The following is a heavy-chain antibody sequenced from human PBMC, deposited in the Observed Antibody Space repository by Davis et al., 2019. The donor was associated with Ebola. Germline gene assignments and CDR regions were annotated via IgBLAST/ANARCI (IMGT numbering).Heavy chain of an antibody. CDR2: INHSGST. V-gene: IGHV4-34*01. CDR3: ARGRWRGSSWYLGQNWFDP. Sequence: MPSETLSLTCAVYGGSFSGYYWSWIRQPPGKGLEWIGEINHSGSTNYNPSPKSRVTISVDTSKNQFSLKLSSVTAADTAVYYCARGRWRGSSWYLGQNWFDPWGQGTLVTVSS. J-gene: IGHJ5*02. D-gene: IGHD6-13*01. CDR1: GGSFSGYY.